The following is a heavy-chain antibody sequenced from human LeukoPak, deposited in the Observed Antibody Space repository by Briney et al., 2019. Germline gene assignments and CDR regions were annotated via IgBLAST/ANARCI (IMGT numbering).Heavy chain of an antibody. D-gene: IGHD4-17*01. Sequence: AGGSLRLSCAASGFTFSSYSMNWVRQAPGKGLEWVSYISSSSSTIYYADSVKGRFTISRDNAKNSLYLQMNSLRAEDTAVYYCARGRSYGDSPLGWWGQGTLVTVSS. CDR3: ARGRSYGDSPLGW. CDR1: GFTFSSYS. CDR2: ISSSSSTI. V-gene: IGHV3-48*01. J-gene: IGHJ4*01.